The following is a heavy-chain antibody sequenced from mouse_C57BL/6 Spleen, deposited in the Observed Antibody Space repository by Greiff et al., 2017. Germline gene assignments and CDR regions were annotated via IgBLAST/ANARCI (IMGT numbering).Heavy chain of an antibody. CDR1: GYTFTSYW. Sequence: QVQLQQSGAELVKPGASVKLSCKASGYTFTSYWMQWVKQRPGQGLEWIGEIDPSDSYTNYNQKFKGKATLTVDTSSSTAYMQLSSLTSEDSAVYYCARSGTGTDYWGQGTTLTVSS. CDR2: IDPSDSYT. CDR3: ARSGTGTDY. D-gene: IGHD4-1*01. J-gene: IGHJ2*01. V-gene: IGHV1-50*01.